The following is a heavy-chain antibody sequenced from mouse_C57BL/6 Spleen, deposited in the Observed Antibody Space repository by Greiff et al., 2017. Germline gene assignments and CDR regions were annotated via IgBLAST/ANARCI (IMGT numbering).Heavy chain of an antibody. V-gene: IGHV1-18*01. D-gene: IGHD2-1*01. Sequence: EVQLQASGPELVKPGASVKIPCKASGYTFTDYNMDWVKQSHGKSLEWIGDINPNNGGTIYNQKFKGKATLTVDKSSSTAYMELRSLTSEDTAVYYCARWTGNYDAMDYWGQGTSVTVSS. CDR1: GYTFTDYN. CDR2: INPNNGGT. CDR3: ARWTGNYDAMDY. J-gene: IGHJ4*01.